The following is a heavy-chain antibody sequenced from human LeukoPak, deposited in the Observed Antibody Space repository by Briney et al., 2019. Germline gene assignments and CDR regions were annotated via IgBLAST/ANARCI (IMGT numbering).Heavy chain of an antibody. V-gene: IGHV4-39*01. Sequence: PSETLSLTCIVSGGSISSGDNYWSWIRQPPGKGLEWIGSISYSGSTYYNPSLKSRVTISVDTSKDQFSLKLSSVTAADTAVYYCARHYLGGNYPDYFNSWGQGALVTVSS. CDR1: GGSISSGDNY. D-gene: IGHD1-26*01. CDR2: ISYSGST. J-gene: IGHJ4*02. CDR3: ARHYLGGNYPDYFNS.